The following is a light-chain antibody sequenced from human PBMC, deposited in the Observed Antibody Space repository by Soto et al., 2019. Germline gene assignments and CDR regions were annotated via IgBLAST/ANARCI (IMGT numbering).Light chain of an antibody. CDR2: EVN. Sequence: LNQPSSVTRSHLHSIPITKTKTGGDIGNYNLVSWYRQNPGEAPKLIIYEVNKRPSGISSRLSGSKSGYTAFLTISGLQAEDEADYHCCLYAGSHSYIFGSGTKVTVL. CDR1: GGDIGNYNL. V-gene: IGLV2-23*02. J-gene: IGLJ1*01. CDR3: CLYAGSHSYI.